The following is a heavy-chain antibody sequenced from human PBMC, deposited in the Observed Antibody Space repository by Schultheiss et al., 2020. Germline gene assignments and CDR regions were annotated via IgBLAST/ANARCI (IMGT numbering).Heavy chain of an antibody. J-gene: IGHJ4*02. D-gene: IGHD4-23*01. Sequence: GGSLRLSCAASGFTVSSNYMSWVRQAPGKGLEWVSSISSSSSYIYYADSVKGRFTISRDNSKNTLYLQMNSLRAEDTAVYYCAKGRYGGNFLYFDYWGQGTLVNVYS. V-gene: IGHV3-21*04. CDR2: ISSSSSYI. CDR3: AKGRYGGNFLYFDY. CDR1: GFTVSSNY.